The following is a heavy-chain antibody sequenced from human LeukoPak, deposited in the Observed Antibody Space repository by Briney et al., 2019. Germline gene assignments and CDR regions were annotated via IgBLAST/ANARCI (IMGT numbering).Heavy chain of an antibody. Sequence: SETLSLTCSVSGGSITHYYWSWIRQPPGKRLEWIGYIYYSGSTNYNPSLKSRVTISVVTSKIRFFLKLSSVTAADTAVYYCARTQRGYNYGYQYYYYGLDVWGQGTTVTVSS. V-gene: IGHV4-59*01. CDR3: ARTQRGYNYGYQYYYYGLDV. CDR2: IYYSGST. D-gene: IGHD5-18*01. CDR1: GGSITHYY. J-gene: IGHJ6*02.